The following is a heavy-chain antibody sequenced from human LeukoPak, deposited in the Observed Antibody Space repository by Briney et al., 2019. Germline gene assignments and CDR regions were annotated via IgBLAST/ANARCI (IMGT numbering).Heavy chain of an antibody. Sequence: PSETLSLTCTVSGGSISSSSYYWGWIRQPPGKGLEWIGSIYYSGSTYYNPSLKSRVTISVDTSKNQFSLKLSSVTAADTAVYYCARWPPYGDYVRAFDIWGQGTMVTVSS. V-gene: IGHV4-39*01. CDR3: ARWPPYGDYVRAFDI. CDR1: GGSISSSSYY. D-gene: IGHD4-17*01. J-gene: IGHJ3*02. CDR2: IYYSGST.